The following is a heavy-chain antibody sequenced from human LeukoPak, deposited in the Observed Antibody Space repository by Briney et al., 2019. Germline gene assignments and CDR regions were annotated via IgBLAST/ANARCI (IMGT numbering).Heavy chain of an antibody. V-gene: IGHV4-34*01. CDR3: ARRGYCSGGNCSSFYFDY. Sequence: SETLSLTCAVYGVSFSGYSWSWIRQPPGKGLEWIGEIRHSTITNFNPSLKSRVTISVDTSKNQFSLRLSSVTAADTAVYYCARRGYCSGGNCSSFYFDYWGQGTLVTVSS. J-gene: IGHJ4*02. D-gene: IGHD2-15*01. CDR2: IRHSTIT. CDR1: GVSFSGYS.